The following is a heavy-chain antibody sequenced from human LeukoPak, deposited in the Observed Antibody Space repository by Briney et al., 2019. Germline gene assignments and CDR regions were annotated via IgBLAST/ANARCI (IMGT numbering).Heavy chain of an antibody. CDR3: ARGAAADY. CDR2: INHSGST. V-gene: IGHV4-34*01. J-gene: IGHJ4*02. CDR1: GGSFSGYY. D-gene: IGHD6-13*01. Sequence: SEILSLTCAVYGGSFSGYYGSWIRQPPGKGLEWIGEINHSGSTNYNPSLKSRVTISVDTSKNQFSLKLSSVTAADTAVYYCARGAAADYWGQGTLVTVSS.